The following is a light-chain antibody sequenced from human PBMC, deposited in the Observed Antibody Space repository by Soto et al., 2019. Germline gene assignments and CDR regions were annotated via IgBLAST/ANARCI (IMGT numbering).Light chain of an antibody. CDR3: QQYDTWPPA. V-gene: IGKV3-15*01. CDR1: QSVSSN. Sequence: EVLMTQSPATLSVSPGERATLSCRASQSVSSNLAWYQQKPGQAPRLLIYGASIRAPGIPDRFSGSGSGTEFTLTISSLQSEDLAVFFCQQYDTWPPAFGQGTKVEIK. CDR2: GAS. J-gene: IGKJ2*01.